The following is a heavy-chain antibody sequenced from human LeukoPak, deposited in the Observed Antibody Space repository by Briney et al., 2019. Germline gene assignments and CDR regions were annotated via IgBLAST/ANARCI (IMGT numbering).Heavy chain of an antibody. D-gene: IGHD5-12*01. Sequence: ASVKVSCKASGYTFTGYYMHCVRQAPGQGLEWMGWITPNSGGTNYAQKFQGRVTMTRDTSISTAYMELSRLRSDDTAVYYCAREHSGYDFSGFDYWGQGTLVTVSS. CDR3: AREHSGYDFSGFDY. V-gene: IGHV1-2*02. CDR2: ITPNSGGT. J-gene: IGHJ4*02. CDR1: GYTFTGYY.